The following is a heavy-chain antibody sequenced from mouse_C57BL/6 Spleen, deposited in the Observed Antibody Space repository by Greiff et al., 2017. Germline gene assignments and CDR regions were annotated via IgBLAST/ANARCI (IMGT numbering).Heavy chain of an antibody. D-gene: IGHD2-10*02. CDR1: GYAFSSYW. CDR3: ARSRYGNGGYFDV. Sequence: QVQLQQSGAELVKPGASVKISCKASGYAFSSYWMNWVKQRPGKGLEWIGQIYPGDGDTNYNGKFKGKATLTADKSSSTAYMQLSSLTSEDSAVYFCARSRYGNGGYFDVWGTGTTVTVSS. CDR2: IYPGDGDT. V-gene: IGHV1-80*01. J-gene: IGHJ1*03.